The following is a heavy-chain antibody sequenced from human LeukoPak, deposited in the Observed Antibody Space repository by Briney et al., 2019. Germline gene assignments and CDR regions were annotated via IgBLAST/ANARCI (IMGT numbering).Heavy chain of an antibody. CDR2: INPNTGGT. Sequence: GASVKASCKASGYTFSDHYIHWVRQAPGQGLEWMGWINPNTGGTNYAQKFQGRVTMTRDTSISTAYMELSRLRSDDTAVYYCARGRMVATSAFDYWGQGTLVTVSS. V-gene: IGHV1-2*02. CDR1: GYTFSDHY. D-gene: IGHD5-12*01. J-gene: IGHJ4*02. CDR3: ARGRMVATSAFDY.